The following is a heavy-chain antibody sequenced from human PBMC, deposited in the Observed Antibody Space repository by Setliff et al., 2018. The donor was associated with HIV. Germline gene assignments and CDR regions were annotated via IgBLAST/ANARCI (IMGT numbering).Heavy chain of an antibody. CDR3: ARTSTTTGTTFNWFDP. Sequence: GGSLRLSCAASGFTLSTYTMNWVRQAPGKGLSWISSISSNIIYIYYSDSVRGRCTISRDNAKNSLYLQMNSLRDEAPAVYYCARTSTTTGTTFNWFDPWGQGTLVTVSS. J-gene: IGHJ5*02. V-gene: IGHV3-21*01. CDR1: GFTLSTYT. D-gene: IGHD1-1*01. CDR2: ISSNIIYI.